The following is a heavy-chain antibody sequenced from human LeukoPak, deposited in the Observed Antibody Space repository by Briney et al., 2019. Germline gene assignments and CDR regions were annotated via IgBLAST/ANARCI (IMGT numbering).Heavy chain of an antibody. Sequence: QAGGSLRLSCAASGFTFSIYTMNWVRQAPGKGLEWVSIINYNGDNKYYADSVQGRFTISRDNSKNTVYLQMNSLRAEDTAIYYCAKDGHCPGALCPTQIAVAGYNDNWGQGTLVTVSS. V-gene: IGHV3-23*01. D-gene: IGHD6-19*01. CDR1: GFTFSIYT. J-gene: IGHJ4*02. CDR3: AKDGHCPGALCPTQIAVAGYNDN. CDR2: INYNGDNK.